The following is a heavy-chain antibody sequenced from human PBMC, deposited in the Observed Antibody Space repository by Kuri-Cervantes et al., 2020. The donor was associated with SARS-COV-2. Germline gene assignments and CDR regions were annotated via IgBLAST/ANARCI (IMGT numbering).Heavy chain of an antibody. CDR2: ISSSSSYI. J-gene: IGHJ6*03. Sequence: GESLKISCAASRFTFSSYSMNWVRQAPGKGLEWVSSISSSSSYIYYADSVKGRFTISRDNAKNSLYLQMNSLRAEDTAVYYCARGRDFWSGYQDSYYYYYYMDVWGKGTTVTVSS. D-gene: IGHD3-3*01. CDR1: RFTFSSYS. V-gene: IGHV3-21*01. CDR3: ARGRDFWSGYQDSYYYYYYMDV.